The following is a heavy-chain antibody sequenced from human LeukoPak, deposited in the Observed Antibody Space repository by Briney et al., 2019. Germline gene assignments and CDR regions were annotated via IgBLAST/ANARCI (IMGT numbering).Heavy chain of an antibody. CDR1: GFTFGTYW. V-gene: IGHV3-30*03. D-gene: IGHD3-9*01. Sequence: GGSLRLSCAASGFTFGTYWMTWVRQAPGKGLEWVAVISYDGSNKYYADSVKGRFTISRDNSKNTLYLQMNSLRAEDTAVYYCARGGGYFDWLLIDYWGQGTLVTVSS. CDR2: ISYDGSNK. CDR3: ARGGGYFDWLLIDY. J-gene: IGHJ4*02.